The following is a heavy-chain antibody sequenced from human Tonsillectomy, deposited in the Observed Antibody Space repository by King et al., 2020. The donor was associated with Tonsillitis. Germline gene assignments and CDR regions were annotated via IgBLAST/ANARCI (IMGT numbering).Heavy chain of an antibody. CDR3: ARRPTGGYYYMDT. J-gene: IGHJ6*03. V-gene: IGHV5-51*01. D-gene: IGHD3-16*01. CDR1: GYSFSTYW. Sequence: QLVQSGAEVKKPGESLKIACKSSGYSFSTYWIAWVRQMPGKGLEWVGIIYPGDTDTRYSPSFQGRVTVSADKSISTAYLQWSSLKASDSAMYYCARRPTGGYYYMDTWGKGTKVTVSS. CDR2: IYPGDTDT.